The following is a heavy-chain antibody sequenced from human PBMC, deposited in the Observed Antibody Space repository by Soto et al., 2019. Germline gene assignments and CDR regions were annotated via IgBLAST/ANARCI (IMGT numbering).Heavy chain of an antibody. V-gene: IGHV4-31*03. Sequence: SETLSLTCTVSGGSITSGGSFWSWIRQHPGKGPEWIAFIGYSGATSYNPSLASRVTISADTYKSQFSLNLRSVTAADTAVYYCARGGASSKWFDPWGQGTLVTVSS. CDR2: IGYSGAT. CDR3: ARGGASSKWFDP. J-gene: IGHJ5*02. CDR1: GGSITSGGSF. D-gene: IGHD2-15*01.